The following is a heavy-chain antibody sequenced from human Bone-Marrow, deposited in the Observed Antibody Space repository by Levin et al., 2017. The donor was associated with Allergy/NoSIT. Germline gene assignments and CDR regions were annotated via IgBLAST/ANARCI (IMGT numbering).Heavy chain of an antibody. J-gene: IGHJ4*02. CDR2: IKQDGSDK. D-gene: IGHD2-2*01. V-gene: IGHV3-7*01. Sequence: HSSETLSLTCAASGFTFSDYSMSWVRQAPGKGLEWVANIKQDGSDKYYVDSVKGRFTVSRDNIRNSLSLQMNSLGAEDTAVYYCAREHARPFSRFDYATWSPYYFDYWGQGSLVTVSS. CDR3: AREHARPFSRFDYATWSPYYFDY. CDR1: GFTFSDYS.